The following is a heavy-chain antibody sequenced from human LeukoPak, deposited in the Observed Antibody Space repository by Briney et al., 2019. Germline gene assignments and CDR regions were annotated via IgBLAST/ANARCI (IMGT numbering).Heavy chain of an antibody. CDR3: AASEGKYASGWYASYYFDS. V-gene: IGHV4-39*01. D-gene: IGHD6-19*01. J-gene: IGHJ4*02. Sequence: PSATLSLTCTVSGDSLSNTNYYWDWVRQPPGKGLEWIGNVYYGGTTYYTPSLKSQVTISVDSSKNQFSLKLRSVTAADTGVYYCAASEGKYASGWYASYYFDSWGRGTLVAVST. CDR2: VYYGGTT. CDR1: GDSLSNTNYY.